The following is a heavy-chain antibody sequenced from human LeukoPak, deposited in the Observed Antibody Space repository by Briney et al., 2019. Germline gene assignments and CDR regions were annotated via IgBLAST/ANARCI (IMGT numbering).Heavy chain of an antibody. V-gene: IGHV3-15*07. D-gene: IGHD3-9*01. Sequence: GGSLRLSCAASGFTFSNAWMNWVRQAPGKGLEWVGRIKGKTDGGTTDYAAPVKGRFTISRDDSKNTLYLQMNSLKTEDTAVYYCTTSKRYFDWLGPYFDYWGQGTLVTVSS. CDR2: IKGKTDGGTT. J-gene: IGHJ4*02. CDR1: GFTFSNAW. CDR3: TTSKRYFDWLGPYFDY.